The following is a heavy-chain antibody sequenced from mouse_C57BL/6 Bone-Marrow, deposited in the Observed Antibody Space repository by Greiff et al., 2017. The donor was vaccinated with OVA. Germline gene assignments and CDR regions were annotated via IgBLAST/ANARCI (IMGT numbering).Heavy chain of an antibody. D-gene: IGHD2-1*01. J-gene: IGHJ4*01. CDR1: GYTFTSHD. CDR2: IYTRDGSN. Sequence: VQLQQSGPELVKPGASVTLSCKASGYTFTSHDINWVKQRPGQGLEWIGWIYTRDGSNKYNEKFKGKATLTVDTSSSTAYMELHSLTSDDSAVYFCYGNVGVDYWGQGTSVTVSS. CDR3: YGNVGVDY. V-gene: IGHV1-85*01.